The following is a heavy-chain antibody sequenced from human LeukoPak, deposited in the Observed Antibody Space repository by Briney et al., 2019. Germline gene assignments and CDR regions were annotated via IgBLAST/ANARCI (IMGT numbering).Heavy chain of an antibody. CDR3: ARVFGYYYFYMDV. D-gene: IGHD3/OR15-3a*01. Sequence: ASVKVSCKASGYTFTGYYMHWVRQAPGQGLEWMGWINPDTGGTNYAQTFQDRATMTTDTSTNTAYMELRSLTSDDTAVYFCARVFGYYYFYMDVWGEGTTVIISS. V-gene: IGHV1-2*02. CDR2: INPDTGGT. CDR1: GYTFTGYY. J-gene: IGHJ6*03.